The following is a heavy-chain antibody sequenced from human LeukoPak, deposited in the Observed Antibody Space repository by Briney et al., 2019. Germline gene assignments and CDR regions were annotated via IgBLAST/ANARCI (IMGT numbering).Heavy chain of an antibody. CDR1: GFTFSNYW. CDR3: ARELAVAGPGALDY. D-gene: IGHD6-19*01. CDR2: IHTDGIST. V-gene: IGHV3-74*01. Sequence: GGSLRLSCAASGFTFSNYWMHWVRQAPGKGLVWVSRIHTDGISTTYADSVKGLFTISRDNAKNSLYLQMNSLRAEDTAVYYCARELAVAGPGALDYWGQGTLVTVSS. J-gene: IGHJ4*02.